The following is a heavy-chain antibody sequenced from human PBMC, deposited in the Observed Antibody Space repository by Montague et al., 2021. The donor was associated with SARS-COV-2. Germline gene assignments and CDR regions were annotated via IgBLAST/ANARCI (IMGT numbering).Heavy chain of an antibody. CDR1: GGSLSGYY. D-gene: IGHD3-10*01. CDR2: INHSANT. J-gene: IGHJ6*02. Sequence: SETLSLTCAVYGGSLSGYYWSWIRQPPEKGLEWIGEINHSANTKYNPSLKSTVTISIDTSKNQFSLEMTSVTAADTATYYCASGIYPSGSYYNRYYYGLNIWGPGPTVIV. CDR3: ASGIYPSGSYYNRYYYGLNI. V-gene: IGHV4-34*01.